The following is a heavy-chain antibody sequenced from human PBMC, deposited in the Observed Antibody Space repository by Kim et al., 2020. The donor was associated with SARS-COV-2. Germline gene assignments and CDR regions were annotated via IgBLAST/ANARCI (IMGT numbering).Heavy chain of an antibody. CDR3: TTDPSGDGYKLDY. CDR1: GFTFSNAW. V-gene: IGHV3-15*01. J-gene: IGHJ4*02. Sequence: GGSLRLSCAASGFTFSNAWMTWVRQAPGKGLEWVGRIKSKTDGETTDYAAPVKGRFTISRDDSKNTLYLQMNSLKTEDTAVYYCTTDPSGDGYKLDYWGQGTLVTVSS. CDR2: IKSKTDGETT. D-gene: IGHD5-12*01.